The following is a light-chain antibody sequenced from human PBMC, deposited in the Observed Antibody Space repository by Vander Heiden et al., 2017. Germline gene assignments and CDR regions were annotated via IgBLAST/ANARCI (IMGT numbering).Light chain of an antibody. CDR3: QQDDYSPCT. V-gene: IGKV3-20*01. Sequence: EIVLTQSPGTLSLSPGERATLSIRASQSVSSTYLAWYQQKPGQAPRLLIYGASSRATGIPDRFSGSGSGTDFTLTISSLEPEDFAVYYCQQDDYSPCTFGQGTKVEIK. CDR1: QSVSSTY. J-gene: IGKJ1*01. CDR2: GAS.